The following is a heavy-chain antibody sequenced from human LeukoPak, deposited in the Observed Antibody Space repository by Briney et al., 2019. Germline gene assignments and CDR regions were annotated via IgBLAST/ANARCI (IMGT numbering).Heavy chain of an antibody. Sequence: PGGSLRLSCAASGFTFSAYAMSWVRQAPGKGLEGVSAISSSGDKAYYADSVKDRFTISRDNSQNTLSLQMYRLRDDDTAVYYCAKDQSPEYYDTSGFGGNWFDPWGQGTLVTVSS. J-gene: IGHJ5*02. CDR2: ISSSGDKA. D-gene: IGHD3-22*01. CDR1: GFTFSAYA. V-gene: IGHV3-23*01. CDR3: AKDQSPEYYDTSGFGGNWFDP.